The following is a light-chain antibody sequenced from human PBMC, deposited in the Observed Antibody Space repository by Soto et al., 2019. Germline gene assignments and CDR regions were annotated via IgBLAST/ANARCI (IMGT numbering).Light chain of an antibody. CDR1: QRISRN. V-gene: IGKV1-39*01. J-gene: IGKJ1*01. Sequence: DIQMTQSPSSLSASVGDRVTITCRASQRISRNLNWYQQKPGKAPKLLISAASSLQSGVPSRFSGSGSGTDFTLTISSLQPEDFATYYCQQSYSTPQTFGQGTKVEIK. CDR2: AAS. CDR3: QQSYSTPQT.